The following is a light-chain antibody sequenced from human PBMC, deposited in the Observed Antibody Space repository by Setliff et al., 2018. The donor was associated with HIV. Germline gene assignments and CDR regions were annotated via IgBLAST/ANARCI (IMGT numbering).Light chain of an antibody. Sequence: QSALAQPASVSGSPGQSITISCTGTSSDVGDYNYVSWYQQHPGKAPKLIIYAVGSRPSGVSNRFSGSKSGNTASLTISGLQAEDEADYYCSSYTSSNTPYVFGTGTRSPS. V-gene: IGLV2-14*01. J-gene: IGLJ1*01. CDR3: SSYTSSNTPYV. CDR1: SSDVGDYNY. CDR2: AVG.